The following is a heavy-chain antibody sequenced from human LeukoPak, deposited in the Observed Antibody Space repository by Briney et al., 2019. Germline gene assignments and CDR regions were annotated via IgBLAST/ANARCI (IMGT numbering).Heavy chain of an antibody. CDR3: AKDDSSGKHYYYYGMDV. CDR2: ISYDGSNK. Sequence: GGSLRLSCAASGFTFSSYGMHWVRQAPGKGLEWVAVISYDGSNKYYADSVKGRFTISRDNSKNTLYLQMNSLRAEDTAVYYCAKDDSSGKHYYYYGMDVWGQGTTVTVSS. V-gene: IGHV3-30*18. J-gene: IGHJ6*02. CDR1: GFTFSSYG. D-gene: IGHD6-19*01.